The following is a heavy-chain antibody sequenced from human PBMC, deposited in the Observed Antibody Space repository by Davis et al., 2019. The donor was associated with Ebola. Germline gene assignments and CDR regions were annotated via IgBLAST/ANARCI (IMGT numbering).Heavy chain of an antibody. CDR3: ARDLALYVYDL. CDR2: INTNTGNP. CDR1: GYTFTGHS. V-gene: IGHV7-4-1*02. J-gene: IGHJ3*01. Sequence: ASVKVSCKASGYTFTGHSINWVRQAPGQGLEWMGWINTNTGNPTYARGFTGRFVFSLDTSVTTAYLQISSLEAEDSAVYYCARDLALYVYDLWGQGTMVNVSS.